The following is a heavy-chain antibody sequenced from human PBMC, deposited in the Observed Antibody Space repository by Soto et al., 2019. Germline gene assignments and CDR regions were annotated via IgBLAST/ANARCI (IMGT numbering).Heavy chain of an antibody. V-gene: IGHV3-21*01. CDR1: GFTFSSYS. CDR2: ISSSSSYI. J-gene: IGHJ4*02. CDR3: ARGGPINPNTAMASDY. Sequence: GGSLRLSCAASGFTFSSYSMNWVRQAPGKGLEWVSSISSSSSYIYYADSVKGRFTISRDNAKNSLYLQMNSLRAEDTAVYYCARGGPINPNTAMASDYWGQGTLVTVSS. D-gene: IGHD5-18*01.